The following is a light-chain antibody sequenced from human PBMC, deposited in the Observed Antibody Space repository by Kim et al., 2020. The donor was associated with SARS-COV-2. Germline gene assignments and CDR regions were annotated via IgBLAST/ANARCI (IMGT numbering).Light chain of an antibody. V-gene: IGLV3-19*01. J-gene: IGLJ2*01. CDR1: SLRSYY. CDR3: NSRDTSGNHLL. Sequence: SSELTQDHAVSVALGQTVRITCQGDSLRSYYATWYQQKPGQAPVVVIYGKNNRPSGIPDRFSGSSSGNTASLTITGAQAEDEADYYCNSRDTSGNHLLFGGGTQLTVL. CDR2: GKN.